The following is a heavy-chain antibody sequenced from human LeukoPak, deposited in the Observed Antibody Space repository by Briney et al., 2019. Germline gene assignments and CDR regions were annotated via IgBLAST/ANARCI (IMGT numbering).Heavy chain of an antibody. CDR1: GYSFTSYW. Sequence: GESLKISCKDSGYSFTSYWIGWVRQMPGKGLEWMGIIYPGDSDTRYSPSFQGQVTISADKSISTAYLQWSSLKASDTAMYYCARQRSHSSSWFSKPGNWFDPWGQGTLVTVSS. J-gene: IGHJ5*02. CDR3: ARQRSHSSSWFSKPGNWFDP. D-gene: IGHD6-13*01. CDR2: IYPGDSDT. V-gene: IGHV5-51*01.